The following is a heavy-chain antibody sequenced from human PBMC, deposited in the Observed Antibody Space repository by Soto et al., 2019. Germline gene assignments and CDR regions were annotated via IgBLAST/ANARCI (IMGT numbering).Heavy chain of an antibody. CDR1: GFTFSDYY. D-gene: IGHD2-15*01. CDR2: ISSSGSTI. J-gene: IGHJ6*02. Sequence: GGSLRLSCAASGFTFSDYYMSWIRQAPGKGLEWVSYISSSGSTIYYADSVKGRFTISRDNAKNSLYLQMNSLRAEDTAVYYCARDRARLCSGGSCYYSYYYYGMDVWGQGTTVTVSS. V-gene: IGHV3-11*01. CDR3: ARDRARLCSGGSCYYSYYYYGMDV.